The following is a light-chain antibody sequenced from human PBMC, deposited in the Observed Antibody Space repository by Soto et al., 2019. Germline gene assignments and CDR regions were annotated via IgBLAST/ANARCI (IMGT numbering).Light chain of an antibody. V-gene: IGKV3-11*01. CDR1: RSVSSY. Sequence: EIVSTQSPATLYLSPGERATLSCRASRSVSSYLAWYQQKPGQAPRLLIYDASNRATGIPARFSGSGSGTDFTLTISSLEPEDFAVYYCQQRSNWPPFTFGPGTKVDIK. J-gene: IGKJ3*01. CDR3: QQRSNWPPFT. CDR2: DAS.